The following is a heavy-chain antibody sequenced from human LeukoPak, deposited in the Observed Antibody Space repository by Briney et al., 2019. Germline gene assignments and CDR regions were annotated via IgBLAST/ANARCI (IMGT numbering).Heavy chain of an antibody. Sequence: ASVKVSCKASGYTFTSYGISWVRQAPGQGLEWMGWISAYNGNTNYAQKRQGRVTMTTDTSTSTAYMELRSLRSDDTAVYYCARVGPGVWFGEPHFDYWGQGTLVTVSS. CDR1: GYTFTSYG. CDR3: ARVGPGVWFGEPHFDY. J-gene: IGHJ4*02. D-gene: IGHD3-10*01. V-gene: IGHV1-18*01. CDR2: ISAYNGNT.